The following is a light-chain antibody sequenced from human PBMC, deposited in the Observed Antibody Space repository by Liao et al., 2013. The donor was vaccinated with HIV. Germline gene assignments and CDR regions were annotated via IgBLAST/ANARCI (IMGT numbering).Light chain of an antibody. Sequence: SYGLTQPPSVSVSTGQTASITCYGDNLSNILGNKYLHWYLQRPGQSPVLVIYQDSKRPSGIPGRFSGSSSGNTGTLTISGIQPMDESDYFCQAWDSTTTAYVFGPGTKVTVL. CDR2: QDS. V-gene: IGLV3-1*01. J-gene: IGLJ1*01. CDR1: NLSNILGNKY. CDR3: QAWDSTTTAYV.